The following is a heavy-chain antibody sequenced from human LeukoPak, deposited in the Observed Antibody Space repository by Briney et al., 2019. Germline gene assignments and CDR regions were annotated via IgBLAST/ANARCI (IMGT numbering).Heavy chain of an antibody. Sequence: GRSLRLSCAASGFTFSSYGMHWVRQAPGKGLEWVAVISYDGSNKYYADSVKGRFTISRDNSKNTLYLQMNSLRAEDTAVYYCAKGVGDCSSTSCMAPVQHWGQGTLVTVSS. CDR1: GFTFSSYG. D-gene: IGHD2-2*03. CDR3: AKGVGDCSSTSCMAPVQH. J-gene: IGHJ1*01. V-gene: IGHV3-30*18. CDR2: ISYDGSNK.